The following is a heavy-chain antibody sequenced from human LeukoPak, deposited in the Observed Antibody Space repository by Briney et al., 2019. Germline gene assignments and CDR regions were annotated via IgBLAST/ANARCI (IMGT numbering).Heavy chain of an antibody. CDR3: ARDRGYTYGHPLDY. CDR1: GFIFSNYA. Sequence: PGGSLRLSCAASGFIFSNYAMHWVRQPPGKGLEWVSLIQRDGGEQYYADSVRGRLTISRDHSKNTLYLQMNSLGAEDTAVYYCARDRGYTYGHPLDYWGQGTLVTVSS. V-gene: IGHV3-33*05. J-gene: IGHJ4*02. CDR2: IQRDGGEQ. D-gene: IGHD5-18*01.